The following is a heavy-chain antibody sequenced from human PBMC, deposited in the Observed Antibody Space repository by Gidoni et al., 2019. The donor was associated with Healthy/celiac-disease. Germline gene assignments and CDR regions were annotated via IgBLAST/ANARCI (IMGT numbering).Heavy chain of an antibody. CDR1: GGSISSSSYY. CDR2: IYYSGSP. CDR3: ARGRMAAALYYFDY. Sequence: QLQLQESGPGLVKPSETLSLTCTVSGGSISSSSYYWGWIRQPPGKGLEWIGSIYYSGSPYYNPSLKSRVTISVDTSKNQFSLKLSSVTAADTAVYYCARGRMAAALYYFDYWGQGTLVTVSS. V-gene: IGHV4-39*07. J-gene: IGHJ4*02. D-gene: IGHD6-13*01.